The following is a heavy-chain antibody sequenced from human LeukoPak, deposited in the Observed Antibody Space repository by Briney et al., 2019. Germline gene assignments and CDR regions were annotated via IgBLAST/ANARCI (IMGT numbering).Heavy chain of an antibody. Sequence: SETLSLTCTVSGGSISNYYWGWIRQPPGKGPQWIGYIYHSGNTNYNPSLKSRVTISINTSKDQFSLKLTSVTAADTAAYYCARRYRGAPDIWGQGTMVTVSS. CDR1: GGSISNYY. CDR3: ARRYRGAPDI. J-gene: IGHJ3*02. D-gene: IGHD5-12*01. V-gene: IGHV4-59*01. CDR2: IYHSGNT.